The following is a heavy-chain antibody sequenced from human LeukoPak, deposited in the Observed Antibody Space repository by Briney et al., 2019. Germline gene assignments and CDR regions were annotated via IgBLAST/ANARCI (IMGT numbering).Heavy chain of an antibody. CDR3: ASQTKHYYGSRSYWTAFDT. CDR2: IGNGGST. CDR1: GFTFDDHA. J-gene: IGHJ3*02. Sequence: GGSLRLSCAASGFTFDDHAMHWVRQAPGKGLEWVSLIGNGGSTKYAEYVVGRFTISRDNNKKSLYLKMNSLRIEDTAVYHCASQTKHYYGSRSYWTAFDTGGQGKMVTVSS. D-gene: IGHD3-10*01. V-gene: IGHV3-43*02.